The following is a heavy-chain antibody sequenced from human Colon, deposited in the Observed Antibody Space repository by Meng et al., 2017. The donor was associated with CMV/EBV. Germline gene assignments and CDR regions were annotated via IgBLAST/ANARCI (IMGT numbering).Heavy chain of an antibody. CDR2: ICFDGRNE. J-gene: IGHJ4*02. CDR3: ARDPRVGSPDYFDY. Sequence: GGSLRLSCATSGFIFSNYGMHWVRQAPGKGLEWVGFICFDGRNEIYAASVKGRFTFSRDDSKNTLYLQMDSLRTEDTAVYYCARDPRVGSPDYFDYWGQGALVTVSS. CDR1: GFIFSNYG. D-gene: IGHD1-26*01. V-gene: IGHV3-30*02.